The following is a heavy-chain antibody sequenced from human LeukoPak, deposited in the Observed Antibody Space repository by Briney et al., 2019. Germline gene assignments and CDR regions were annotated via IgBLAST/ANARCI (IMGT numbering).Heavy chain of an antibody. D-gene: IGHD3-10*01. CDR2: IYTDGSST. J-gene: IGHJ6*03. CDR3: ARENYGSGRFYMDV. V-gene: IGHV3-74*01. Sequence: GGSLRLSCAGSGFTFSNYWMHWVRQAPGKGLVWVSRIYTDGSSTDYADSVKGRFTISRDNAKNMLYLQMNSLRAEDTAVYYCARENYGSGRFYMDVWGKGTTVTVSS. CDR1: GFTFSNYW.